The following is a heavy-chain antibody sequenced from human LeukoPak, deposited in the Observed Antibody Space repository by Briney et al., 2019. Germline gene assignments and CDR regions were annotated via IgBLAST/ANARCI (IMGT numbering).Heavy chain of an antibody. J-gene: IGHJ4*02. V-gene: IGHV1-3*01. Sequence: ASVKVSCKASGYTFTTYSMHWVRQAPGQRLEWMGWINAGNGNTKYSQKFQGRVTMTRDTSTSTVYMELSRLRSDDTAVYYCARHSPGLGPNNYNYVYWGQGTLVTVSS. CDR2: INAGNGNT. CDR1: GYTFTTYS. CDR3: ARHSPGLGPNNYNYVY. D-gene: IGHD5-24*01.